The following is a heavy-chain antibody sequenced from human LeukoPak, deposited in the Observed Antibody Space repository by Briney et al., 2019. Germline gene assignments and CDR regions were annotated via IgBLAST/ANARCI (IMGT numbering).Heavy chain of an antibody. J-gene: IGHJ5*02. CDR1: GGSISSSSYY. V-gene: IGHV4-39*07. CDR2: IYYSGSA. CDR3: ARDSCSWYAARQNWFDP. D-gene: IGHD6-13*01. Sequence: SETLSLTSTVSGGSISSSSYYWGWIRQPPGKGLEWIGSIYYSGSAYYYPSLKSRVTIAVDTSKDQSSLQLSSVTAADTAVYYWARDSCSWYAARQNWFDPWGQGTLVTVSS.